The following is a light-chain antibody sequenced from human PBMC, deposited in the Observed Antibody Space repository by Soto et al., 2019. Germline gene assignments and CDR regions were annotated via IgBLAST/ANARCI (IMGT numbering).Light chain of an antibody. CDR2: DAS. J-gene: IGKJ4*01. V-gene: IGKV1-39*01. CDR1: QNIGTY. Sequence: EIQMTQSQTSLASAVGDRITVSCRASQNIGTYLNWYQQKSGKAPKVLISDASSLQSGVPSRFSGSGSGTYFTLTISSLQPEDHATYYCQQSYNTPLTVGGGTKVDIK. CDR3: QQSYNTPLT.